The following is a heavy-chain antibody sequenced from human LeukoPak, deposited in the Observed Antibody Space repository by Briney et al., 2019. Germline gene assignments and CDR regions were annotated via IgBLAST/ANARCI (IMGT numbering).Heavy chain of an antibody. D-gene: IGHD5-24*01. Sequence: PGGSLRLSCAASGFTFSSYEMNWVRQAPGKGLQWLSHISNSGSSIHYADSVKGRCTISRDNAKNSLYLQMNSLRAEDTAVYYCARTRDGPFDYWGQGTLVTVSS. CDR3: ARTRDGPFDY. CDR1: GFTFSSYE. J-gene: IGHJ4*02. CDR2: ISNSGSSI. V-gene: IGHV3-48*03.